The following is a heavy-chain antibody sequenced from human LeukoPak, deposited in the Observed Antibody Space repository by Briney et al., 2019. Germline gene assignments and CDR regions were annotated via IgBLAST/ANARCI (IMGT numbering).Heavy chain of an antibody. V-gene: IGHV1-8*01. CDR1: GYTFTSYD. CDR3: ARGIGGNYDSSGYLVDY. Sequence: ASVKVSCKASGYTFTSYDINWVRQATGQGLEWMGWMNPNSGNTGYAQKFQGRVTMTRNTSISTAYVELSSLRSEDTAVYYCARGIGGNYDSSGYLVDYWGQGTLVTVSS. J-gene: IGHJ4*02. CDR2: MNPNSGNT. D-gene: IGHD3-22*01.